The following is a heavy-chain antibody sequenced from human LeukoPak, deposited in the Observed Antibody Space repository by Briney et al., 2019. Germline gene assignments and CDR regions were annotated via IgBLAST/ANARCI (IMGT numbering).Heavy chain of an antibody. Sequence: SVTVSFKASGATFSIYAISWVRQPPGQGHEWEGGVIPIFCKGSYAQKFQGRVTITADESTSTAYMELSSLRSEDAAVYYCASDMRVDRYGYYVVYFDYWGQGTLVTVSS. D-gene: IGHD4-17*01. CDR1: GATFSIYA. CDR2: VIPIFCKG. V-gene: IGHV1-69*01. J-gene: IGHJ4*02. CDR3: ASDMRVDRYGYYVVYFDY.